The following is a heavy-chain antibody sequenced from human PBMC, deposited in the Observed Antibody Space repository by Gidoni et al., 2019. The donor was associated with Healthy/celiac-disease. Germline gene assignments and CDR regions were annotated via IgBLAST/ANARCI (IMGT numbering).Heavy chain of an antibody. J-gene: IGHJ3*02. V-gene: IGHV1-69*06. CDR3: ASALPTDDFGGTNDAFDI. CDR2: IIPIFGTA. CDR1: GGTFSSYA. D-gene: IGHD4-17*01. Sequence: QVQLVQSGTEVKKPGAAVKVSGKASGGTFSSYATSWGRQAHGQGLKWMGGIIPIFGTANYAQKFQGRVTITAAKSPSTAYMELSSLSSEYTAVYYCASALPTDDFGGTNDAFDIWGQGTMVTVSS.